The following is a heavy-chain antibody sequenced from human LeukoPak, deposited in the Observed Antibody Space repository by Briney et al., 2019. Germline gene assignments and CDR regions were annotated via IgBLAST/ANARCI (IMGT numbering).Heavy chain of an antibody. J-gene: IGHJ3*02. CDR3: AREGGNYDFWSGYYEREAFDI. Sequence: GASVKVSCKASGYTFTGYYTHWVRQAPGQGLEWMGWINPNSGGTNYAQKFQGRVTMTRDTSISTAYMELSRLRSDDTAVYYCAREGGNYDFWSGYYEREAFDIWGQGTMVTVSS. CDR2: INPNSGGT. D-gene: IGHD3-3*01. CDR1: GYTFTGYY. V-gene: IGHV1-2*02.